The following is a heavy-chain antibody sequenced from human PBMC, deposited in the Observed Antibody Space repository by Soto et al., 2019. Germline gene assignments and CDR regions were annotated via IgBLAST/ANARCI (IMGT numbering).Heavy chain of an antibody. J-gene: IGHJ6*02. D-gene: IGHD6-13*01. CDR3: ARDRSSSPLYGMDV. CDR2: IYYSGST. CDR1: GGSISSGDYY. Sequence: TLSLTCTVSGGSISSGDYYWSWIRQPPGKGLEWIGYIYYSGSTYYNPSLKSRVTISVDTSKNQFSLKLSSVTAADTAVYYCARDRSSSPLYGMDVWGQGTTVTVSS. V-gene: IGHV4-30-4*01.